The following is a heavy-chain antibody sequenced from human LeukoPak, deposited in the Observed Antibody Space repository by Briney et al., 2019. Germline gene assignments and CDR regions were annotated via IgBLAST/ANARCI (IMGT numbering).Heavy chain of an antibody. D-gene: IGHD6-13*01. Sequence: SETLSLTCTVSGRSISSYYWRWLRQPPGEGREWSGYIYYSGNTYYNPSLKSRVTISVDTSKNQFSLKLSSMTTADTAVYYCARDRSSGSGKYYFDYWGQGTLVTVSS. CDR3: ARDRSSGSGKYYFDY. CDR2: IYYSGNT. V-gene: IGHV4-59*01. J-gene: IGHJ4*02. CDR1: GRSISSYY.